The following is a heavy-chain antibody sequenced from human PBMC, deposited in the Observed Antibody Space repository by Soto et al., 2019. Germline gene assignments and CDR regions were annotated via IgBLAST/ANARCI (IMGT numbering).Heavy chain of an antibody. V-gene: IGHV5-51*01. Sequence: VESLKISCQGSGYRFTSCWIGWVRQMPGKGLEWMGIAQPGHSDTRYSPSFQGHVTISADESTNTAYLQWSSLRASDTAIYFCARDGSSSSWYPDHWGQGTLVIVSS. CDR3: ARDGSSSSWYPDH. D-gene: IGHD6-13*01. CDR1: GYRFTSCW. CDR2: AQPGHSDT. J-gene: IGHJ4*02.